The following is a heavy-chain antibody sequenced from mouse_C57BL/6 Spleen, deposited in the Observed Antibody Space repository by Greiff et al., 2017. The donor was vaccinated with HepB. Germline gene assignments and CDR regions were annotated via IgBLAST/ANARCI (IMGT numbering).Heavy chain of an antibody. D-gene: IGHD3-2*02. J-gene: IGHJ2*01. Sequence: VHVKQSGPVLVKPGASVKMSCKASGYTFPDYYMNWVKQSHGKSLEWIGVINPYNGGTSYNQKFKGKATLTVDKSSSTAYMELNSLTSEDSAVYYCARFQTAQAFYYFDYWGQGTTLTVSS. CDR1: GYTFPDYY. CDR2: INPYNGGT. CDR3: ARFQTAQAFYYFDY. V-gene: IGHV1-19*01.